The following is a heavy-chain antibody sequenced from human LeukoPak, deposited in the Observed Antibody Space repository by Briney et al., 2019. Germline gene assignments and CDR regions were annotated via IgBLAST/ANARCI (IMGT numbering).Heavy chain of an antibody. CDR1: GFTFSSYS. J-gene: IGHJ4*02. V-gene: IGHV3-48*04. D-gene: IGHD3-22*01. CDR2: ISSSSSTI. Sequence: GSLRLSCAASGFTFSSYSMNWVRQAPGKGLEWVSYISSSSSTIYYADSVKGRFTISRDNAKNSLYLQMNSLRAEDTAVYYCARDSSSGYLGLCDYWGQGTLVTVSS. CDR3: ARDSSSGYLGLCDY.